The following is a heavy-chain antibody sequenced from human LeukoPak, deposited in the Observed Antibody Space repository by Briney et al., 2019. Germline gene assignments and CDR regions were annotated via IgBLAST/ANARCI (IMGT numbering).Heavy chain of an antibody. J-gene: IGHJ4*02. CDR3: ARSDDSHGSDY. CDR2: ISYDGFNK. Sequence: PGRSLRLSCAASGFTFSNYAMHWVRQAPGKGLEWVAVISYDGFNKYYSDSVKGRFTISRDNSKNTLYLQMSSLRSEDTAVYYCARSDDSHGSDYWGQGTLVTVSS. V-gene: IGHV3-30-3*01. D-gene: IGHD3-10*01. CDR1: GFTFSNYA.